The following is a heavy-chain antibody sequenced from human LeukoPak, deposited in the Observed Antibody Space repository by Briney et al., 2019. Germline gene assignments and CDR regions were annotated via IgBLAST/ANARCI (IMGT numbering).Heavy chain of an antibody. Sequence: ASVKVSCKASGDTFTGYYMHWVRQAPGQGLEWMGWINPNSGGTNYAQKFQGRVTMTRDTSISTAYMELSRLRSDDTAVYYCAKVKTMIAVIRHGFDVWGQGTMVTVSS. D-gene: IGHD3-22*01. J-gene: IGHJ3*01. V-gene: IGHV1-2*02. CDR2: INPNSGGT. CDR3: AKVKTMIAVIRHGFDV. CDR1: GDTFTGYY.